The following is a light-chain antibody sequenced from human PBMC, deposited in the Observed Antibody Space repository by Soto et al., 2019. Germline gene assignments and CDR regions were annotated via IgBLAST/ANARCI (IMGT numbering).Light chain of an antibody. J-gene: IGKJ1*01. V-gene: IGKV1-5*01. CDR3: QQYNTYSWT. CDR1: QDIGGR. CDR2: DAS. Sequence: DIQVTQSPSSVSASVGDRITITCRASQDIGGRLAWFQQKPGKAPKLLIYDASSLQSGVPSRFSGSGSGTEFALTISSLQPDDFATYYCQQYNTYSWTFGPGTKVDIK.